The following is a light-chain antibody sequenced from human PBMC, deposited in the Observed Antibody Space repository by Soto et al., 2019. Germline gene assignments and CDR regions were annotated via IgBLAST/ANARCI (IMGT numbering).Light chain of an antibody. J-gene: IGKJ1*01. V-gene: IGKV1-39*01. Sequence: DTQMTQSPSSLSASVGDRVTITCRASQSISSYLNWYQQKPGKAPKLLIYAASSLQSGVPSRFSGSGSGTDFTLTISSLQPEDFATYYCQQSYSTPRTFGQGTQVDIK. CDR1: QSISSY. CDR2: AAS. CDR3: QQSYSTPRT.